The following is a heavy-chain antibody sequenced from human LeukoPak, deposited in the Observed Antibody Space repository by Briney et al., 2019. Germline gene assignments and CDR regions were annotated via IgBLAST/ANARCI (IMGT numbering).Heavy chain of an antibody. V-gene: IGHV4-61*01. Sequence: PSETLSLTCTVSGDSVSSPNYYWNWIRQPPGKGLEWIGYIYNSGRTNYNPSLKSRVTISVDTSKSQFSLKLSSVTAADTAVYYCARSYYYDNSGIFGCNGYWGQGTLVTVSS. CDR1: GDSVSSPNYY. J-gene: IGHJ4*02. D-gene: IGHD3-22*01. CDR2: IYNSGRT. CDR3: ARSYYYDNSGIFGCNGY.